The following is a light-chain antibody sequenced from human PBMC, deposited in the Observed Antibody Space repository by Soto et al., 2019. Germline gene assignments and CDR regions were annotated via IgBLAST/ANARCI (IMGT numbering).Light chain of an antibody. CDR2: DVS. V-gene: IGLV2-14*01. CDR1: SSDIGAFPY. CDR3: GTWESSRNWV. Sequence: QSALTQPASVSGSPGQSITISCTGASSDIGAFPYVSWYQKYPGKAPKLIISDVSIRPSGVSPRFSASKSGNTASLTVSGLQAEDEADYYCGTWESSRNWVFGGGTKLTVL. J-gene: IGLJ3*02.